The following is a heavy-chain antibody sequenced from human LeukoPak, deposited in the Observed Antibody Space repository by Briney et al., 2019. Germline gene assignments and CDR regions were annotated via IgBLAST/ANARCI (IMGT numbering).Heavy chain of an antibody. J-gene: IGHJ5*02. D-gene: IGHD3-9*01. Sequence: GGSLRLSCAASGFTFSIYAMSWVRQAPGKGLEWVSAISGSGGSTYYADSVKGRFTISRDNSKNTLYLQMNSLRAEDTAVYYCAKGLRYFDWSSGNWFDPWGQGTLVTVSS. V-gene: IGHV3-23*01. CDR1: GFTFSIYA. CDR3: AKGLRYFDWSSGNWFDP. CDR2: ISGSGGST.